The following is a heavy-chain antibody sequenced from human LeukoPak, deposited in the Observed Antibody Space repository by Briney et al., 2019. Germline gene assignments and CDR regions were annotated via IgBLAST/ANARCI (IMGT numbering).Heavy chain of an antibody. CDR2: VIPLFGAG. CDR1: GDTFSSSD. D-gene: IGHD5-12*01. Sequence: ASVKVSCKASGDTFSSSDINWVRLAPGQGLEWMGGVIPLFGAGNYAQKFQGRLTIAADASTSTVYMELHSLRSEDTAVYYCARWQRFGYFFESWGQGTMVTVSS. J-gene: IGHJ4*02. CDR3: ARWQRFGYFFES. V-gene: IGHV1-69*13.